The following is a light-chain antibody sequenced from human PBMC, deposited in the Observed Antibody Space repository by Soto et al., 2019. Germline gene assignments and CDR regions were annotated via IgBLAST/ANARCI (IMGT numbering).Light chain of an antibody. CDR2: DAS. Sequence: ETVLTQSPATLSLSPGERATLSCRASQSISSSLAWYQQTPGQAPRLLIVDASKRATGIPARFSGSGSGTVFTLTISSLEPEDFAVYFCQQRFTWPSFGPGTKVDIK. CDR1: QSISSS. V-gene: IGKV3-11*01. J-gene: IGKJ3*01. CDR3: QQRFTWPS.